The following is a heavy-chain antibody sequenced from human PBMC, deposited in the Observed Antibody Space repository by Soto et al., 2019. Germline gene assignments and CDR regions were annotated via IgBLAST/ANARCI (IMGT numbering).Heavy chain of an antibody. D-gene: IGHD1-7*01. Sequence: GGSLRLSCAASGFTFSSYWMSWVRQAPGKGLEWVANIKQDGSEKYYVDSVKGRFTISRDNAKNSLYLQMNSLRAEDTAVYYCAKVSYNWNFQFDPWGQGTLVTVSS. J-gene: IGHJ5*02. V-gene: IGHV3-7*04. CDR3: AKVSYNWNFQFDP. CDR2: IKQDGSEK. CDR1: GFTFSSYW.